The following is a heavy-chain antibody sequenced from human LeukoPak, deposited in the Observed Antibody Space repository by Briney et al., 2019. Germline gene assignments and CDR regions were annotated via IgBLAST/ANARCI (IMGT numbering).Heavy chain of an antibody. CDR2: IYSGGST. CDR3: ARSVGEAGKTFDY. V-gene: IGHV3-53*01. CDR1: GFTVSSNY. D-gene: IGHD6-13*01. J-gene: IGHJ4*02. Sequence: GGSLRLSCAVSGFTVSSNYMSWVRQAPGKGLEWVSIIYSGGSTDYAASVKDRFTISRDNSKNTVYLQMNSLRAEDAAVYYCARSVGEAGKTFDYWGQGTLVTVSS.